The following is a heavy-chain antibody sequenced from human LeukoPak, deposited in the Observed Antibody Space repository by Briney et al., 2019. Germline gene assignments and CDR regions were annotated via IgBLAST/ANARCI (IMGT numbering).Heavy chain of an antibody. V-gene: IGHV4-4*07. CDR1: GGSISSYY. CDR3: ARAPYYHGSGSSYYYYYMDV. D-gene: IGHD3-10*01. Sequence: PSETLSLTCTVSGGSISSYYWSWIRQPAGKGLEWIGRIYTRGGTIYNPSLKSRVTMSVDTSKNQFSLKLSSVTAADTAVYYCARAPYYHGSGSSYYYYYMDVWGKGTTVTVSS. CDR2: IYTRGGT. J-gene: IGHJ6*03.